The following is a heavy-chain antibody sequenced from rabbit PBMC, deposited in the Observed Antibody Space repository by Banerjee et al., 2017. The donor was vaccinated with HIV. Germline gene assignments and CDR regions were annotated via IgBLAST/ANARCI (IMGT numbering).Heavy chain of an antibody. CDR2: IYNGDGTP. Sequence: QEQLVESGGGPVQPEGSLTLTCKASGIDFSSYYYMCWVRQAPGKGPEWVACIYNGDGTPYYASWVNGRFTISKSTSLNTVDLKMTSLTAADTATYFCAITIFDYDDYGDYFPSYFNLWGPGTLVTV. J-gene: IGHJ4*01. D-gene: IGHD2-1*01. V-gene: IGHV1S47*01. CDR1: GIDFSSYY. CDR3: AITIFDYDDYGDYFPSYFNL.